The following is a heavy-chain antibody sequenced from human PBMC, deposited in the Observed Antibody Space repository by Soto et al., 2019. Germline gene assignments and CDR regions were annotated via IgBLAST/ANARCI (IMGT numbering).Heavy chain of an antibody. CDR3: AKNGNGLDVQLES. CDR2: SSAAGRST. CDR1: VFTFSDSA. J-gene: IGHJ4*02. Sequence: HPGGSLRLSCTASVFTFSDSAMTLVRQAPGKGLEWVSISSAAGRSTYHADSVRGRFTISRDNSRNTVYLRMTSLRAYYTAVYYCAKNGNGLDVQLESWGQGTKVTVSS. D-gene: IGHD2-8*01. V-gene: IGHV3-23*01.